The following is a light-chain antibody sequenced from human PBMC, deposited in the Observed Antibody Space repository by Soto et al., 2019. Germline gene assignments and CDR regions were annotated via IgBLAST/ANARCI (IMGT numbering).Light chain of an antibody. Sequence: QSALTQPASVSGSPGQSIAISCTGTSSDVGNYNYVSWYQQHTAKAPKLLIYDVSNRPSSVSNRSSGSKSSNTASQTNSGLQAEGEADSYCNSYASSSTYVVGTGTKPTV. CDR1: SSDVGNYNY. CDR3: NSYASSSTYV. V-gene: IGLV2-14*03. J-gene: IGLJ1*01. CDR2: DVS.